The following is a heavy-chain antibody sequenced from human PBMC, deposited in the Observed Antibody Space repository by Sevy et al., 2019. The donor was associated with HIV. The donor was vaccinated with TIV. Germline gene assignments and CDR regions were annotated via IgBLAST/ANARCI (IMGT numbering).Heavy chain of an antibody. CDR2: ISYDGSNK. D-gene: IGHD6-6*01. V-gene: IGHV3-30-3*01. J-gene: IGHJ6*02. CDR1: GFTFSSYA. Sequence: GSLRLSCAASGFTFSSYAMHWVRQAPGKGLEWVAVISYDGSNKYYADSVKGRFTISRDNSKNTLYLQRNSLRAEDTAVYYCARDVSSSPGYYYYGMDVWGQGTTVTVSS. CDR3: ARDVSSSPGYYYYGMDV.